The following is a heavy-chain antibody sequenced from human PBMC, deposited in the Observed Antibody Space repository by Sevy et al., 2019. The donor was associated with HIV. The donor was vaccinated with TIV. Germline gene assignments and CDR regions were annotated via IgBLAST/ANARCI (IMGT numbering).Heavy chain of an antibody. D-gene: IGHD2-2*01. V-gene: IGHV3-23*01. CDR1: GFIFSNYP. CDR3: AKGYCSTITCYDDDFWNPYYFYGLDV. CDR2: ISAGGTTT. Sequence: GGSLRLSCAASGFIFSNYPMSWVRHSPGKGLEWVSDISAGGTTTYYADSVEDRFTISRDNSKNTVSLQMNSLGAEDTAIYYCAKGYCSTITCYDDDFWNPYYFYGLDVWGQGISVTVSS. J-gene: IGHJ6*02.